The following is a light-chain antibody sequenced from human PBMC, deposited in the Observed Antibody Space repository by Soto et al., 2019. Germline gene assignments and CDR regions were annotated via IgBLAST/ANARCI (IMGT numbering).Light chain of an antibody. Sequence: EIVLTQSPGTLSLSPGETATLSCRASQTVNSDYLAWFQQRPGQAPRLLIFATSRRATDIPDRFSGSGSGTDFTLAIRRLEPEDFAVYYCHQRSNWPPFTFGGGTKVDIK. V-gene: IGKV3D-20*02. CDR2: ATS. CDR1: QTVNSDY. J-gene: IGKJ4*01. CDR3: HQRSNWPPFT.